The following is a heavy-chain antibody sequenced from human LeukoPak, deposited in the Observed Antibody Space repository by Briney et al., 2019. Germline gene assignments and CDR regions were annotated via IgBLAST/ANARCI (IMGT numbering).Heavy chain of an antibody. J-gene: IGHJ6*03. CDR1: GFTFDDYA. V-gene: IGHV3-43D*03. Sequence: GGSLRLSCAASGFTFDDYAMHWVRQAPGKGLEWVSLISWDGYTTYYADSVKGRFTISRDNAKNSLYLQMNSLRAEDTAVYYCARNHRSTIFGVVGYYMDVWGKGTTVTVSS. D-gene: IGHD3-3*01. CDR3: ARNHRSTIFGVVGYYMDV. CDR2: ISWDGYTT.